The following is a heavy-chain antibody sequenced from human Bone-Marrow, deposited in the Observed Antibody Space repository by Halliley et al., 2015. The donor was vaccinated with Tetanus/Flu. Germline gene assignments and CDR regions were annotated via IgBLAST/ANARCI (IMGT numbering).Heavy chain of an antibody. V-gene: IGHV5-51*01. Sequence: GMGVLHAGDSDVRYSPSFQGQVTMSVDKSINTAFLQWNSLKASDTAMYFCGRLMHGLAANFEYWGRGTLVTVSS. CDR2: LHAGDSDV. J-gene: IGHJ4*02. D-gene: IGHD6-25*01. CDR3: GRLMHGLAANFEY.